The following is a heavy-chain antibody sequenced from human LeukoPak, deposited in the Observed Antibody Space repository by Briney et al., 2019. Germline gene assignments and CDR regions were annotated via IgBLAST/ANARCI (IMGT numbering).Heavy chain of an antibody. V-gene: IGHV3-30*02. CDR1: GFTFSSYG. CDR2: IWYGGNNK. D-gene: IGHD2-15*01. CDR3: AKDSSPYCSGGSCYSGFGY. Sequence: GGSLRLSCAASGFTFSSYGMHWVRQAPGKGLEWVAVIWYGGNNKYYADSVKGRFTISRDNSKNTLYLQMNSLRAEDTAVYYCAKDSSPYCSGGSCYSGFGYWGQGTLVTVSS. J-gene: IGHJ4*02.